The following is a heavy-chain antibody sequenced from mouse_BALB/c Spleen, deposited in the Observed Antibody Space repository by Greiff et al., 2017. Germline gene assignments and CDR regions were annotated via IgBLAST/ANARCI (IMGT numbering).Heavy chain of an antibody. V-gene: IGHV1-7*01. CDR1: GYTFTSYW. D-gene: IGHD3-3*01. CDR3: ARGGPGFAY. J-gene: IGHJ3*01. Sequence: VQLQQSGAELAKPGASVKMSCKASGYTFTSYWMHWVKQRPGQGLEWIGYINPSTGYTEYNQKFKDKATLTADKSSSTAYMQLSSLTSEDSAVYYCARGGPGFAYWGQGTLVTVSA. CDR2: INPSTGYT.